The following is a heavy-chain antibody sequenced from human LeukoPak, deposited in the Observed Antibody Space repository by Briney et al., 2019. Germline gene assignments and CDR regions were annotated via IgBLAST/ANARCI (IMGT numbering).Heavy chain of an antibody. Sequence: SETLSLTCTVSGGSMSPYHWGWIRQPPGKGLEWTGYIYYSGSTNYNPSLNSRVTISVDTSKNQFSLKLSSVTAADTAVYYCARGARIRYSTQYYYYYYGMDVWGQGTTVTVSS. CDR1: GGSMSPYH. J-gene: IGHJ6*02. CDR3: ARGARIRYSTQYYYYYYGMDV. D-gene: IGHD4-11*01. V-gene: IGHV4-59*12. CDR2: IYYSGST.